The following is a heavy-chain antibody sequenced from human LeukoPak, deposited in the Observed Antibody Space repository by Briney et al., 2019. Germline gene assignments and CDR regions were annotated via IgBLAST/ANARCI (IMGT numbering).Heavy chain of an antibody. J-gene: IGHJ4*02. V-gene: IGHV3-53*01. D-gene: IGHD3-10*01. CDR1: EFTVSSNY. CDR2: IYSGGST. CDR3: ATLYGSARGAFDS. Sequence: GGSLRLSCAASEFTVSSNYMSWVRQAPGKGLEWVSIIYSGGSTYYADSVKGRFTISRDNSKNTLYLQMNSLRAEDTAVYYCATLYGSARGAFDSWGQGTLVTVSS.